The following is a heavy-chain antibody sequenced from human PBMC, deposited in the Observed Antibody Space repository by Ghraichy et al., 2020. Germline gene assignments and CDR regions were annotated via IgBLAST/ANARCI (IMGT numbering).Heavy chain of an antibody. J-gene: IGHJ4*02. D-gene: IGHD4-17*01. CDR1: GFTFSSYS. Sequence: GSLRLSCAASGFTFSSYSMNWVRQAPGKGLEWVSYISSSSSTIYYADSVKGRFTISRDNAKNSLYLQMNSLRAEDTAVYYCARGAPVTSLPFDYWGQGTLVTVSS. CDR3: ARGAPVTSLPFDY. V-gene: IGHV3-48*04. CDR2: ISSSSSTI.